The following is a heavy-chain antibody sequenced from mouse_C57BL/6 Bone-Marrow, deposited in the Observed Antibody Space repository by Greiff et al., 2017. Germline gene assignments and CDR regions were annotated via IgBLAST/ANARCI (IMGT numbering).Heavy chain of an antibody. Sequence: QVQLQQSGPGLVHPSQSLSITCTVSGFSLTTYGVHWVRQSPGKGLEWLGVIWSGGSTDYTAAFISRLHLSQDNSKSQVFLKMNSLQADDAAIYDWARKWLAAQALFAYWGQGTLVTVSA. CDR1: GFSLTTYG. CDR2: IWSGGST. V-gene: IGHV2-2*01. J-gene: IGHJ3*01. CDR3: ARKWLAAQALFAY. D-gene: IGHD3-2*02.